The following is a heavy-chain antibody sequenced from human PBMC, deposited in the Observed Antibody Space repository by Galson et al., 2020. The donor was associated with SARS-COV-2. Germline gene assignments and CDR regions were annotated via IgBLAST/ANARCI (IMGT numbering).Heavy chain of an antibody. Sequence: ASVKVSCKASGYTLTRYDINWVRQATGQGLEWMGWMNPNSGHTGYAQTFQGRVTMTRDTSINTAYMELSSLRSEDTAVYYCARGLRYFDWLPWGQGTLVTVSS. V-gene: IGHV1-8*01. CDR1: GYTLTRYD. CDR2: MNPNSGHT. J-gene: IGHJ5*02. CDR3: ARGLRYFDWLP. D-gene: IGHD3-9*01.